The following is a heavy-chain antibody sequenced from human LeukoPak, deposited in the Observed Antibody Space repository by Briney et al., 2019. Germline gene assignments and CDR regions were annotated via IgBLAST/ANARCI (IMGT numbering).Heavy chain of an antibody. D-gene: IGHD1-26*01. J-gene: IGHJ6*03. CDR1: GFTFSIYE. V-gene: IGHV3-48*03. CDR3: ARDPYSGTYGDTYYYYMDV. Sequence: GGSLRLSCAASGFTFSIYEMNWVRQAPGEGLEWVSFISSSGTTTYYADSVKGRFTISRDNAKNSLFLQMNSLRAEDTAVYYCARDPYSGTYGDTYYYYMDVWGKGTTVTISS. CDR2: ISSSGTTT.